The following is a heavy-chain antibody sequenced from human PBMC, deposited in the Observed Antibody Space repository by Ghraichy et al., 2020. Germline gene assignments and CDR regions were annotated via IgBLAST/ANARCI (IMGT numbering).Heavy chain of an antibody. CDR2: INPNSGGT. J-gene: IGHJ6*02. Sequence: ASVKVSCKASGYTFTGYYMHWVRQAPGQGLEWMGWINPNSGGTNYAQKFQGRVTMTRDTSISTAYMELSRLRSDDTAVYYCARDLTVTTYYYYYGMDVWGQGTTVTVSS. CDR1: GYTFTGYY. CDR3: ARDLTVTTYYYYYGMDV. V-gene: IGHV1-2*02. D-gene: IGHD4-17*01.